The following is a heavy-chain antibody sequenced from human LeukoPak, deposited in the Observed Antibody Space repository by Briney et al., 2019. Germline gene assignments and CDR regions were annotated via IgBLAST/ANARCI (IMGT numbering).Heavy chain of an antibody. CDR1: GFTFGDYA. CDR3: ARGYYGGNSDYFDY. CDR2: IRSKAYGGTT. V-gene: IGHV3-49*03. D-gene: IGHD4-23*01. J-gene: IGHJ4*02. Sequence: GGSLRLSCTASGFTFGDYAMSWFRQAPGKGLEWVGFIRSKAYGGTTQYAASVKGRFTISRDDSKSNAYLQMNSLKTEDTAVFYCARGYYGGNSDYFDYWGQGTLVTVSS.